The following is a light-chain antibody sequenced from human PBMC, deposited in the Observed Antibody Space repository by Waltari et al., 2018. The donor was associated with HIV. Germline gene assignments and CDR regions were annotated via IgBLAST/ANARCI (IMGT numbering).Light chain of an antibody. CDR2: SAS. CDR3: QRANTSPS. Sequence: DVQLTQSPASVSASVGDTVTITCRASQAFSTWIAWYQQKPGRAPKLLIYSASTLHSGVPSRFSGSGSGPDFTLTITKLQPEDLATYYCQRANTSPSFGGGTKVEIK. J-gene: IGKJ4*01. V-gene: IGKV1-12*02. CDR1: QAFSTW.